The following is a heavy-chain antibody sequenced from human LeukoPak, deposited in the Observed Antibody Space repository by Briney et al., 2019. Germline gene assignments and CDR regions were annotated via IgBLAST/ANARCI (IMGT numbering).Heavy chain of an antibody. V-gene: IGHV3-7*01. J-gene: IGHJ4*02. Sequence: GGSLRLSCVASEFTFMTSWMSWVRQAPGKGLEWVANIKQDGSEKYYVDSVKGRFTISRDNAKNSLFLEMNSLRVDDTAVYYCARDIPGTTGFDYWGQGTLVTVSS. D-gene: IGHD1-1*01. CDR1: EFTFMTSW. CDR2: IKQDGSEK. CDR3: ARDIPGTTGFDY.